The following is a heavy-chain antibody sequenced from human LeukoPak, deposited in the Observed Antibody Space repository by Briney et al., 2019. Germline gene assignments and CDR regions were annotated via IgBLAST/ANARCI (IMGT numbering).Heavy chain of an antibody. Sequence: GGSLRLSCAASGFTFSDYYMSWIRQAPGKGLEWVSAISGSGGSTYYADSVKGRFTISRDNSKNTLYLQMNSLRAEDTAVYYCAKVEEGFGEFYFDYWGQGTLVTVSS. CDR1: GFTFSDYY. V-gene: IGHV3-23*01. CDR3: AKVEEGFGEFYFDY. CDR2: ISGSGGST. D-gene: IGHD3-10*01. J-gene: IGHJ4*02.